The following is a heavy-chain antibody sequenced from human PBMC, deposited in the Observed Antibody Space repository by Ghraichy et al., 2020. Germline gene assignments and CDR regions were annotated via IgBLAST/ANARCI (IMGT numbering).Heavy chain of an antibody. CDR3: ARDPLHDASGYYFDL. Sequence: NISCKASGGTFKKFDISWVRQAPGQGLEWMGGINPLIGTIYYAQKFQGRVTFSADESISTVYMELSSLKSEDTAVYFCARDPLHDASGYYFDLWGQGTLVTVSS. D-gene: IGHD3-3*01. CDR2: INPLIGTI. J-gene: IGHJ4*02. V-gene: IGHV1-69*01. CDR1: GGTFKKFD.